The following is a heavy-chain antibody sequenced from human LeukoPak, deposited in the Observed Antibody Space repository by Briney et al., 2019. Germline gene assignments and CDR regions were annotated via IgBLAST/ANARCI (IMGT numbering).Heavy chain of an antibody. J-gene: IGHJ5*02. Sequence: ASVKVSCKASGYTLSDYDINWVRQATGQGLEYMGWINPNSLIPGYAQKFQGRVTLTMDTSINTAYMELSGLTSDDTAVYYCARGKRVPEVWFDPWGQGTLVTVSS. D-gene: IGHD6-25*01. CDR2: INPNSLIP. V-gene: IGHV1-8*01. CDR3: ARGKRVPEVWFDP. CDR1: GYTLSDYD.